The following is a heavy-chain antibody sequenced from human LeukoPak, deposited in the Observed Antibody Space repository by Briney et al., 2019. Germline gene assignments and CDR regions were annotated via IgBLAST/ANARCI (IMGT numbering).Heavy chain of an antibody. CDR3: AKDATAVPGTVYMDV. D-gene: IGHD6-13*01. J-gene: IGHJ6*03. Sequence: GGPLRLSCGACGFPYRDYEMNLVRPVPGKGPEWLAQISSCGTTLYYADSEKGRFTISRDNAKNSLYLHMTSLRAEDTALYYCAKDATAVPGTVYMDVWGKGTSVTISS. CDR2: ISSCGTTL. CDR1: GFPYRDYE. V-gene: IGHV3-48*03.